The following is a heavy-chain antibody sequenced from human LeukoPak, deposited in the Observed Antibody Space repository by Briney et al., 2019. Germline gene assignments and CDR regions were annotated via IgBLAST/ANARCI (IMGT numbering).Heavy chain of an antibody. CDR2: INHSGST. CDR3: ARLLRDGYPYYYYMDV. V-gene: IGHV4-34*01. CDR1: GYSMSSGYY. Sequence: SETLSLTCTVSGYSMSSGYYWSWIRQPPGKGLEWIGEINHSGSTNYNPSLKSRVTISVDTSKNQFSLKLSSVTAADTAVYYCARLLRDGYPYYYYMDVWGKGTTVTVSS. D-gene: IGHD5-24*01. J-gene: IGHJ6*03.